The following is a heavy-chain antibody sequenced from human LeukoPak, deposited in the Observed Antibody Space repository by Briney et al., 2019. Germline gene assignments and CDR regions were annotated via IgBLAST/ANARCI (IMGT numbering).Heavy chain of an antibody. V-gene: IGHV4-59*11. D-gene: IGHD1-14*01. J-gene: IGHJ5*02. CDR2: VHHSENS. Sequence: PSETLSLTCSVSGVSFNSHYWSWLRQSPGKGLEWIAYVHHSENSNSNPSLKSRVTTSVDTSRNHFSLKLTSVTAADTAIYYCARGSTGQYDPWGQGILVTVSS. CDR1: GVSFNSHY. CDR3: ARGSTGQYDP.